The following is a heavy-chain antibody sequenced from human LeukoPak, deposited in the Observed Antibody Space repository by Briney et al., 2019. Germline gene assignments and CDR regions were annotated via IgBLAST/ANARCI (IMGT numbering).Heavy chain of an antibody. V-gene: IGHV4-59*01. CDR2: IYYSGST. Sequence: SETLSLTCTVSGGSISNYYWSWIRQPPGKGLEWIGYIYYSGSTNYNPSLKSRVTISVDTSKNQFSLKLSSVTAADTAVYYCARKTNMDVWGQGTTVTVSS. CDR3: ARKTNMDV. CDR1: GGSISNYY. J-gene: IGHJ6*02. D-gene: IGHD1/OR15-1a*01.